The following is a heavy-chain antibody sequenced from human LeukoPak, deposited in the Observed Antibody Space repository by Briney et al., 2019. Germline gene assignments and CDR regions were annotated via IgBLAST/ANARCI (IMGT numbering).Heavy chain of an antibody. J-gene: IGHJ6*04. CDR3: AREHCSGGSCYSLHYYYGMDV. CDR1: GFTFSSYA. CDR2: ISYDGSNK. Sequence: GGSLRLSCAASGFTFSSYAMHWVRQAPGKGLEWVAVISYDGSNKYYADSVKGRFTISRDNSKNTLYLQMNSLRAEDAAVYYCAREHCSGGSCYSLHYYYGMDVWGKGTTVNVSS. D-gene: IGHD2-15*01. V-gene: IGHV3-30-3*01.